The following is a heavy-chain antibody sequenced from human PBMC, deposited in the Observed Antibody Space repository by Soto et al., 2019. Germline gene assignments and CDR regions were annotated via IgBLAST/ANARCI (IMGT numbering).Heavy chain of an antibody. CDR1: GGSISSYY. CDR3: ARDLSDSNRVNWFDP. CDR2: IYYSGST. J-gene: IGHJ5*02. D-gene: IGHD2-15*01. Sequence: SETLSLTCTVSGGSISSYYWSWIRQPPGKGLEWIGYIYYSGSTNYNPSLKSRVTISVDTSKNQFSLKLSSVTAADTAVYYCARDLSDSNRVNWFDPWGQGTLVTVSS. V-gene: IGHV4-59*01.